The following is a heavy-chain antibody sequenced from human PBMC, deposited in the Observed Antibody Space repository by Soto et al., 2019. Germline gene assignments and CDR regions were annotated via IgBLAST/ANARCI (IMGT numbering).Heavy chain of an antibody. CDR3: APLTVSLSGPYGIHV. D-gene: IGHD2-15*01. Sequence: SETLSLTCTVSGGSISNYYWSWIRQPAGKGLEWIGRIYSSGSTNYNPSLKSRVTMSVDTSKIQFSLNLTSVTAADTAVYSFAPLTVSLSGPYGIHVWGRGTTVTVSS. V-gene: IGHV4-4*07. J-gene: IGHJ6*02. CDR2: IYSSGST. CDR1: GGSISNYY.